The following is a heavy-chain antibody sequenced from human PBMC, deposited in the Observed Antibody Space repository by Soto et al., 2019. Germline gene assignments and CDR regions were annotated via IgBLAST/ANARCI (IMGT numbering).Heavy chain of an antibody. Sequence: PGGSLRLSCAASGFTFSSYWMSWVRQAPGKGLEWVANIKQDGSEKYYVDSVKGRFTISRDNAKNSLYLQMNSLRAEDTAVYYCARDSDSSGKSAFDIWGQGTMVTVSS. CDR3: ARDSDSSGKSAFDI. V-gene: IGHV3-7*01. D-gene: IGHD3-10*01. J-gene: IGHJ3*02. CDR2: IKQDGSEK. CDR1: GFTFSSYW.